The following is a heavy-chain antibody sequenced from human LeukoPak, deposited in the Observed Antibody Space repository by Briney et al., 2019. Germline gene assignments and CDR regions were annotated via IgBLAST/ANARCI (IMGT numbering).Heavy chain of an antibody. CDR2: ISGSGGST. CDR3: ARGQYYNILTGFRGRFLGFDY. J-gene: IGHJ4*02. V-gene: IGHV3-23*01. Sequence: GGSLRLSCAASGFTFSSYAMSWVRQAPGKGLEWVSAISGSGGSTYYADSVKGRFTISRDNSKNTLYLQMNSLRAEDTAVYYCARGQYYNILTGFRGRFLGFDYWGQGTLVTVSS. D-gene: IGHD3-9*01. CDR1: GFTFSSYA.